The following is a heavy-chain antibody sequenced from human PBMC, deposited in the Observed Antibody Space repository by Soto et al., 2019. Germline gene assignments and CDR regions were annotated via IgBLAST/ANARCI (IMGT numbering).Heavy chain of an antibody. D-gene: IGHD6-6*01. J-gene: IGHJ6*02. Sequence: PSQTLSLTCAISGGSVSSNSAACSWIRQSPSRGLERRGRTYYRSKWYDDYAVSVKSRITINPDTPKNQFSLQLNSVTPEDTDVYYCARASPAHHSYSSSPSYYYYYGMDVWGQGTTVTVSS. V-gene: IGHV6-1*01. CDR1: GGSVSSNSAA. CDR2: TYYRSKWYD. CDR3: ARASPAHHSYSSSPSYYYYYGMDV.